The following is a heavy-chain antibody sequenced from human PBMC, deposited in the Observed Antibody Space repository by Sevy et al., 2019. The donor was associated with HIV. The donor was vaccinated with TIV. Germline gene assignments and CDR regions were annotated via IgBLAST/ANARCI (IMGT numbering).Heavy chain of an antibody. J-gene: IGHJ1*01. CDR2: IRXXXXDK. CDR3: AXXVXXXC. Sequence: GGSLRLSXAAXXFXXXXXXMTWVRQAXGKGLEWVANIRXXXXDKYYVDSVKGRFTISRDNAKNSLYLQMNSLRADDTAMXXXAXXVXXXCWGQXALVTVSS. CDR1: XFXXXXXX. V-gene: IGHV3-7*01.